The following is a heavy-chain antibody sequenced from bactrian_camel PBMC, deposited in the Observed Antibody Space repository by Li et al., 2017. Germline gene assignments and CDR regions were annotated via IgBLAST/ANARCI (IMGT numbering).Heavy chain of an antibody. Sequence: HVQLVESGGGSVQAGGSLRLSCVASGYDGTMYCVAWFRQVPGKQREGVAAIRTDLVSTYYADSVKGRFTISRDKAKKTVYLQMNSLKPEDTAKYYCGLRWSDYCDVSTSRYVYWGQGTQVTVS. CDR3: GLRWSDYCDVSTSRYVY. V-gene: IGHV3S54*01. CDR2: IRTDLVST. J-gene: IGHJ4*01. D-gene: IGHD3*01. CDR1: GYDGTMYC.